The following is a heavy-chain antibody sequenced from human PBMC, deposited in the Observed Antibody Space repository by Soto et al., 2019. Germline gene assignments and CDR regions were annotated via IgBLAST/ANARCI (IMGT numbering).Heavy chain of an antibody. CDR3: ARDPRRYCSSTSCYANWFDP. J-gene: IGHJ5*02. CDR2: ISYDGSNK. D-gene: IGHD2-2*01. V-gene: IGHV3-30-3*01. CDR1: GFTFSSYA. Sequence: GGSLRLSCAASGFTFSSYAMHWVRQAPGKGLEWVAVISYDGSNKYYADSVKGRFTISRDNSKNTLYLQMNSLRAEDTAVYYCARDPRRYCSSTSCYANWFDPWGQGTLVTVSS.